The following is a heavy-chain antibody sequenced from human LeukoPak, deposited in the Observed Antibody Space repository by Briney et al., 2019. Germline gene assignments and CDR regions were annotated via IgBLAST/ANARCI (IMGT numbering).Heavy chain of an antibody. D-gene: IGHD2-8*02. Sequence: PGGTLRLSCAASGFTFSSYGMSWVRQAPGKGLEWVSGISGSGSSTYYADSVKGRFTISRDNFRDTLYLQMNSLRAEDTAIYYCATYRQVLLPFESWGQGTLVTVSS. J-gene: IGHJ4*02. CDR2: ISGSGSST. CDR3: ATYRQVLLPFES. V-gene: IGHV3-23*01. CDR1: GFTFSSYG.